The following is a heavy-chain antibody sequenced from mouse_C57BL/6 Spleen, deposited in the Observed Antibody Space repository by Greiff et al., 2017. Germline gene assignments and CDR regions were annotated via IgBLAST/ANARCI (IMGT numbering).Heavy chain of an antibody. CDR3: TRSHYYGSSYPY. CDR1: GYTFTDYE. Sequence: QVQLKQSGAELVRPGASVTLSCKASGYTFTDYEMHWVKQTPVHGLEWIGAIDPETGGTAYNQKFKGKAILTADKSSSTAYMKLRSLTSEDSAVYYCTRSHYYGSSYPYWGQGTTLTVSS. V-gene: IGHV1-15*01. CDR2: IDPETGGT. D-gene: IGHD1-1*01. J-gene: IGHJ2*01.